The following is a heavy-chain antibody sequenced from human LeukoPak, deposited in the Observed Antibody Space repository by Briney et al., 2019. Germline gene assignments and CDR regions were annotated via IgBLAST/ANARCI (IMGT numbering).Heavy chain of an antibody. CDR2: IYTSGTT. D-gene: IGHD3-16*01. CDR1: GGSISSYY. CDR3: TRGAGWLIDY. V-gene: IGHV4-4*07. Sequence: PSETLSLTCTVSGGSISSYYWSWVRQPAGKGLEWIGRIYTSGTTNCNPSLKSRVTISVDTSKNHFSLKLNSVTTADTAVYYCTRGAGWLIDYWGQGILVTVSS. J-gene: IGHJ4*02.